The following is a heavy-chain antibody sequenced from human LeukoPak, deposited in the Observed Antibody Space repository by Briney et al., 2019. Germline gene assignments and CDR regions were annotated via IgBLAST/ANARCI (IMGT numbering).Heavy chain of an antibody. V-gene: IGHV3-48*03. J-gene: IGHJ4*02. D-gene: IGHD2-21*01. CDR2: ISSGGNTQ. Sequence: GGSLRLSCAAPGFRLSSYEMNWIRQVPGKGLEWVSHISSGGNTQYYADSVRGRFTMSRDDAKNSLDLQMDSLRIEDTGVYYCARDIVNGPFVISLESWGQGARVTVSS. CDR3: ARDIVNGPFVISLES. CDR1: GFRLSSYE.